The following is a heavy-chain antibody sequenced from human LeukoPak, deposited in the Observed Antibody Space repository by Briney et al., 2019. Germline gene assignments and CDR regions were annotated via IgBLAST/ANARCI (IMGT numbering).Heavy chain of an antibody. V-gene: IGHV1-69*01. Sequence: ASVKVSCKASGGTFSSYAISWVRQAPGQGLEWMGGIIPIFGTANYAQKFQGRVTITADESTSTAYMELSSLRSEDTAVYYCARAGNYYDSSGYYGVFDYWGQGTLVTVSS. J-gene: IGHJ4*02. CDR1: GGTFSSYA. CDR3: ARAGNYYDSSGYYGVFDY. CDR2: IIPIFGTA. D-gene: IGHD3-22*01.